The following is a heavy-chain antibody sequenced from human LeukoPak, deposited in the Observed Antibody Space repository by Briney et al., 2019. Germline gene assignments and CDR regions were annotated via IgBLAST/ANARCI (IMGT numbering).Heavy chain of an antibody. Sequence: ASVKVSCKASGYTFSTYYMHWVRQAPGQGLEWTGVINPSGGSTSYAQKFQGRITMTRDTSTSSVYMELSSLRSEDTAVYYCARDNSGDHETNWFDPWGQGTLVTVSS. CDR2: INPSGGST. CDR3: ARDNSGDHETNWFDP. CDR1: GYTFSTYY. V-gene: IGHV1-46*01. D-gene: IGHD4-17*01. J-gene: IGHJ5*02.